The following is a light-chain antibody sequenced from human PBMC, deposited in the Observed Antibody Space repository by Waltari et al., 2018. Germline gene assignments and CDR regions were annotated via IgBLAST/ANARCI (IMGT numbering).Light chain of an antibody. V-gene: IGKV3-20*01. CDR2: GAS. CDR1: QSVSSSY. J-gene: IGKJ1*01. Sequence: EIVLTQSPGTLSLSPGERATLSGRASQSVSSSYLAWYPQKPGQAPRLLIYGASSRATGIPDRVSGSGSGTDFTLTISRLEPEDFAVYYCQQYGSSPTFGQGTKVEIK. CDR3: QQYGSSPT.